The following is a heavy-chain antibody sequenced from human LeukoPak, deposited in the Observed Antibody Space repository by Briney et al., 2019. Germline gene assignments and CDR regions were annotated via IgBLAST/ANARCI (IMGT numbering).Heavy chain of an antibody. Sequence: GGSLGLSCAASGFIFNSYGMHWVRQAPGKGLDWVAYIGHDGRKTYYADSVKGRFTISRDSSKNTLNLQMNSLRAEDTAVYYCARDVRIYYYDSSPDYWGQGALVTVSS. D-gene: IGHD3-22*01. CDR3: ARDVRIYYYDSSPDY. CDR1: GFIFNSYG. CDR2: IGHDGRKT. V-gene: IGHV3-30*02. J-gene: IGHJ4*02.